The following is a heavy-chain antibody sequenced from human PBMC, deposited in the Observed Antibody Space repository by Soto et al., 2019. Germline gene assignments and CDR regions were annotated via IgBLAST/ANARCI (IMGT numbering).Heavy chain of an antibody. CDR1: GFTFSSYG. J-gene: IGHJ6*02. Sequence: GGSLRLSCAASGFTFSSYGMHWVRQAPGKGLEWVAVIWYDGSNKYYADSVKGRFTISRDNSKNTLYLQMNSLRAEDTAVYYCARDQKFGSSSRQLYYYYYAMDVWGQGTTVTVSS. CDR2: IWYDGSNK. D-gene: IGHD6-6*01. V-gene: IGHV3-33*01. CDR3: ARDQKFGSSSRQLYYYYYAMDV.